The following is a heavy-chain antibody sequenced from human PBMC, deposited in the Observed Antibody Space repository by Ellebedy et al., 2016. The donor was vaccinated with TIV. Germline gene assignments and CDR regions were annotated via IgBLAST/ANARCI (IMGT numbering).Heavy chain of an antibody. CDR1: GFSFNSYW. Sequence: PGGSLRLSCAASGFSFNSYWMTWVRQAPGKGLEWVANIKQDGSEKYYVDSVKGRFTISRDNSKNTLYLQMNSLRAEDTALYYCARDLDKSSGWYGGAAYWGQGTLVTVSS. J-gene: IGHJ4*02. CDR3: ARDLDKSSGWYGGAAY. D-gene: IGHD6-19*01. CDR2: IKQDGSEK. V-gene: IGHV3-7*01.